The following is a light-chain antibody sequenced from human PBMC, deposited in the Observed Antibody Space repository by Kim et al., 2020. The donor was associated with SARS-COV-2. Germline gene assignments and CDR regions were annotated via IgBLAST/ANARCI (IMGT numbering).Light chain of an antibody. J-gene: IGKJ2*01. V-gene: IGKV3-15*01. CDR2: GAS. CDR1: QSVSSN. CDR3: QHYNGWPPYT. Sequence: EILMTQSPGTLSVSPGERATLSCRASQSVSSNLAWYQQNPGQAPRLLIYGASTRATGIPARFSGSGSGTDFTLTISSLQSEDFAVYYCQHYNGWPPYTFGQGTKLEI.